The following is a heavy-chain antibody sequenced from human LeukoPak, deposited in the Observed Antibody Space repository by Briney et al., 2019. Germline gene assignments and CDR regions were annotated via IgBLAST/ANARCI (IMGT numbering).Heavy chain of an antibody. CDR2: INAGNGNT. Sequence: ASVKVSCKASGYTSTSYAMHWVRQAPGQRLEWMGWINAGNGNTKYSQKFQGRVTITRDTSASTAYMELSSLRSEDTAVYYCARRQGRGGGWFDPWGQGTLVTVSS. V-gene: IGHV1-3*01. D-gene: IGHD4-23*01. J-gene: IGHJ5*02. CDR3: ARRQGRGGGWFDP. CDR1: GYTSTSYA.